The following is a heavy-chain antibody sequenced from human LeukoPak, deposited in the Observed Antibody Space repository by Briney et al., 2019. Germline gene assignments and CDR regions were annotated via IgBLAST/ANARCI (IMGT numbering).Heavy chain of an antibody. Sequence: GGSLRLSCAASGFTVSSNYMSWVRQAPGKGLEWVSVIYSGGSTYYADSVKGRFTISRDNSKNTLYLQMNSLRAEDTAVYYCARAYYDILTGPNWFDPWGQGTLVTVSS. D-gene: IGHD3-9*01. J-gene: IGHJ5*02. CDR1: GFTVSSNY. CDR3: ARAYYDILTGPNWFDP. V-gene: IGHV3-53*01. CDR2: IYSGGST.